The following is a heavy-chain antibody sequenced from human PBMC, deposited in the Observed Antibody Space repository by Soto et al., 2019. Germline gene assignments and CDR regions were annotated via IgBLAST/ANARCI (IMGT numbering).Heavy chain of an antibody. CDR2: ISAYNGNT. Sequence: ASVKVSCKASGYTFTSYGISWVRQAPGQGLEWMGWISAYNGNTNYAQKLQGRVTMTTDTSTSTAYMELRSLRSDDTAVYYCARDRGIVLVPAAPYYYYYGMDVWGQGTTVTVSS. CDR1: GYTFTSYG. D-gene: IGHD2-2*01. J-gene: IGHJ6*02. V-gene: IGHV1-18*01. CDR3: ARDRGIVLVPAAPYYYYYGMDV.